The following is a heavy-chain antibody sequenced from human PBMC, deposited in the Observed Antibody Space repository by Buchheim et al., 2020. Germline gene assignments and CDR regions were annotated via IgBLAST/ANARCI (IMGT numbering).Heavy chain of an antibody. J-gene: IGHJ6*02. CDR2: IIPISGTA. Sequence: QVQLVQSGAEVKKPGSSVKVSCKASGGTFSSYAISWVRQAPGQGLEWMGGIIPISGTANYAQKFQGRVTITADKSTSTAYMELSSLRSEDTAVYYCAREKFKLGYYGSGSKAGMDVWGQGTT. D-gene: IGHD3-10*01. CDR1: GGTFSSYA. CDR3: AREKFKLGYYGSGSKAGMDV. V-gene: IGHV1-69*06.